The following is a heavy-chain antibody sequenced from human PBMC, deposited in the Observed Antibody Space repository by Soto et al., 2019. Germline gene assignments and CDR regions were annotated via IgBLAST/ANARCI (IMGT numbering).Heavy chain of an antibody. J-gene: IGHJ4*02. CDR1: GGSLSGYY. V-gene: IGHV4-34*01. CDR2: VKDGGHT. CDR3: ARGQDGVVATH. D-gene: IGHD5-12*01. Sequence: QVQLQQWGAGLLKPSETLSLNCAVTGGSLSGYYWSWIRQPPGKGLEWIGEVKDGGHTNYSPSLRGRVTISTDTANNQFYRMLNSVTAADTGVYYCARGQDGVVATHWDQGSLVTVSS.